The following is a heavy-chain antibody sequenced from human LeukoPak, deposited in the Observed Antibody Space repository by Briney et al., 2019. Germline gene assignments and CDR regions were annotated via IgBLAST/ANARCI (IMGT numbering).Heavy chain of an antibody. D-gene: IGHD6-25*01. CDR2: IHDDHTT. CDR1: GRSIIDSIT. J-gene: IGHJ5*02. V-gene: IGHV4-39*07. CDR3: AKVLTAAGLDL. Sequence: TPSLTCSLFGRSIIDSITGAASRQAPGKGLVGLANIHDDHTTAPNPYLRSRLPISQDRSACKFYLKVSSVTAADTAFYYCAKVLTAAGLDLWGQGILVTVSS.